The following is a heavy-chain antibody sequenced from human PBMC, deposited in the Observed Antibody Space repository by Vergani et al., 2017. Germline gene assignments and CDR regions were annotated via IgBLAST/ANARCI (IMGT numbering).Heavy chain of an antibody. CDR3: ARGGSTETYYYYYYMDV. D-gene: IGHD2-2*01. Sequence: QLQLQESGSGLVKPSQTLSLTCAVSGGSISSGGYSWSWIRQPPGKGLEWIGYIYHCGSTYYNPSLKSRVTISVDRSKNQFSLKLSSVTAADTAVYYCARGGSTETYYYYYYMDVWGKGTTVTVSS. V-gene: IGHV4-30-2*01. CDR2: IYHCGST. J-gene: IGHJ6*03. CDR1: GGSISSGGYS.